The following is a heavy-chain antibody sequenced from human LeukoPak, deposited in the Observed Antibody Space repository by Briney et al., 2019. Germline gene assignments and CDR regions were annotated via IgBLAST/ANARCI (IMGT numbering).Heavy chain of an antibody. CDR1: CGSISSYY. CDR3: ARHGVYYASGSPSFDY. Sequence: PSETLSLTCIVSCGSISSYYWSWLRQPPGKGLEWIGYISYSGTTHYNPSLDSRVTISVDTSKNQFSLKLRSVTAADTAAYYCARHGVYYASGSPSFDYWGQGTLVTVSS. CDR2: ISYSGTT. D-gene: IGHD3-10*01. V-gene: IGHV4-59*08. J-gene: IGHJ4*02.